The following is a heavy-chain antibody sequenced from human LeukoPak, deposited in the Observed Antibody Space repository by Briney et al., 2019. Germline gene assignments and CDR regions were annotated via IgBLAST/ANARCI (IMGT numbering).Heavy chain of an antibody. CDR2: ISSSSSYI. CDR1: GFTFSSYS. J-gene: IGHJ4*02. D-gene: IGHD6-13*01. CDR3: AKKARSWLLYHYFDY. V-gene: IGHV3-21*04. Sequence: GGSLRLSCAASGFTFSSYSMNWVRQAPGKGLEWVSSISSSSSYIYYADSVKGRFTISRDNSKNTLYLQMNSLRAEDTAVYYCAKKARSWLLYHYFDYWGQGTLVTVSS.